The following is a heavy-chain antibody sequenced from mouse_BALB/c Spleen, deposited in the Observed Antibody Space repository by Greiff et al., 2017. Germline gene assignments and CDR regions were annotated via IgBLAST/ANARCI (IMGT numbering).Heavy chain of an antibody. CDR2: IRNKANGYTT. J-gene: IGHJ4*01. CDR1: GFTFTDYY. D-gene: IGHD1-1*01. CDR3: ARDKGTTVVAH. Sequence: EVQGVESGGGLVQPGGSLRLSCATSGFTFTDYYMSWVRQPPGKALEWLGFIRNKANGYTTEYSASVKGRFTISRDNSQSILYLQMNTLRAEDSATYYCARDKGTTVVAHWGQGTSVTVSS. V-gene: IGHV7-3*02.